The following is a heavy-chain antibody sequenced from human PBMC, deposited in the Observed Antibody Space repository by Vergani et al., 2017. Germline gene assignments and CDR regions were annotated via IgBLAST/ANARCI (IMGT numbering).Heavy chain of an antibody. V-gene: IGHV4-34*01. CDR3: ARGGGEAVRDWFDP. J-gene: IGHJ5*02. CDR2: INHSGCT. D-gene: IGHD6-19*01. CDR1: GGSFSGYY. Sequence: QVQLQQWGAGLLTPSETLSLTCAVYGGSFSGYYWSWIRQPPGKGLEWIGEINHSGCTNYNPSLKSRVTLSVDTSKKQYALKLSCETAADAAVYYCARGGGEAVRDWFDPWGQGTLVTVSS.